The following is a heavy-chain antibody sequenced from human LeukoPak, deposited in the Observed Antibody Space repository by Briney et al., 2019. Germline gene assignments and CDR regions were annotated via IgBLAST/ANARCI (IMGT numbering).Heavy chain of an antibody. CDR2: LHTAGDA. V-gene: IGHV3-13*01. CDR1: GFTFSDYD. J-gene: IGHJ3*02. Sequence: GGSLRLSCAASGFTFSDYDMHGVRQVTGKGLEWVSSLHTAGDAHYSVSVRGRFIISRERSKTSFYLQMNSLRAEDSAMYYCSRGGQRAGYAFDIWGQGTMVTVSS. CDR3: SRGGQRAGYAFDI.